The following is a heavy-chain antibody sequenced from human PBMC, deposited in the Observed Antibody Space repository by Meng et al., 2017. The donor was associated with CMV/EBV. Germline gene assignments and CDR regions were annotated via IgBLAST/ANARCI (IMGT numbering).Heavy chain of an antibody. CDR2: ISTYNGNT. D-gene: IGHD1-1*01. J-gene: IGHJ4*02. CDR3: ARDTLNWNFDY. V-gene: IGHV1-18*01. CDR1: GYTFTDYG. Sequence: ASVKVSCKASGYTFTDYGITWVRQAPGQGLEWMGWISTYNGNTKYAQRLQGRVTMTTDTTTNRAYMNLWRLRPDDTAVYYCARDTLNWNFDYWGQGTPVTVSS.